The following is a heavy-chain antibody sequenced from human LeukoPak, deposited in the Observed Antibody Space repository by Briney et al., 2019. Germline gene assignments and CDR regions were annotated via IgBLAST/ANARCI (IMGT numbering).Heavy chain of an antibody. CDR3: ARSRGSCNGGSCYGHYMDV. Sequence: GGSLRLSCAAPGFTVSSNYMSWVRQAPGKGLEWVSVIYSGGSTYYADSVKGRFTISRDNSKNTLYLQMNSLRAEDTAVYYCARSRGSCNGGSCYGHYMDVWGKGTTVTVSS. CDR2: IYSGGST. D-gene: IGHD2-15*01. J-gene: IGHJ6*03. CDR1: GFTVSSNY. V-gene: IGHV3-66*01.